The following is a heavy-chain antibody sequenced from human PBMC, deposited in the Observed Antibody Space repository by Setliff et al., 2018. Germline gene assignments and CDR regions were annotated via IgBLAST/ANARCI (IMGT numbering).Heavy chain of an antibody. J-gene: IGHJ4*02. Sequence: ASVKVSCKASGYTFTNYGVSWVRKAPGQGLEWMGWISGYNGKTNYAQKGQGRVSMTTHTSTSTAYMELRSLRSDDTAVYYCARHGDASFYYDILTGHSPPYYFDYWGQGTLVTVSS. CDR3: ARHGDASFYYDILTGHSPPYYFDY. CDR1: GYTFTNYG. D-gene: IGHD3-9*01. V-gene: IGHV1-18*01. CDR2: ISGYNGKT.